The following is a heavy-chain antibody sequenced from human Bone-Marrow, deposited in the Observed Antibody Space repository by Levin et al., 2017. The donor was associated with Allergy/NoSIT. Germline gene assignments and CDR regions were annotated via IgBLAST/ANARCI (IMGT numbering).Heavy chain of an antibody. CDR3: AREGYCTGGVCNTGDY. Sequence: SETLSLTCAISGDSVSSNSAAWNWIRQSPSRGLEWLGRTYYRSKWYNDYAVSVKSRITINPDTSKNQFSLQLNSVTPEDTAVYYCAREGYCTGGVCNTGDYWGQGTLVTVSS. CDR1: GDSVSSNSAA. CDR2: TYYRSKWYN. V-gene: IGHV6-1*01. J-gene: IGHJ4*02. D-gene: IGHD2-8*02.